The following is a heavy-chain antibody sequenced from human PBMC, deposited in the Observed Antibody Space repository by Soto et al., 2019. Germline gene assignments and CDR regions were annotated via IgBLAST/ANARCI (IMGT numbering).Heavy chain of an antibody. J-gene: IGHJ1*01. CDR2: IIPILGIA. D-gene: IGHD2-2*01. V-gene: IGHV1-69*02. Sequence: ASVKVSCKASGGTFSSYTISWVRQAPGQGLEWMGRIIPILGIANYAQKFQGRVTITADKSTSTAYMELSSLRSEDTAVYYCASRLYCSSPSCPEYIQHWGQGTLVTVSS. CDR1: GGTFSSYT. CDR3: ASRLYCSSPSCPEYIQH.